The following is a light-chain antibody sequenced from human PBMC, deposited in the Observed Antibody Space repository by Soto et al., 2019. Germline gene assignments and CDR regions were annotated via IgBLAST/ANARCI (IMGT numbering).Light chain of an antibody. V-gene: IGLV1-51*01. CDR3: GSWDSSLSAYV. Sequence: QSVLTRPPSVYAAPGQKVTISYSGSSSNIGGNSVSWYQQLPGTAPKLLIYDDDKRPSGIPDRFSGSKSGTSATLGITGFQTGDEADYYCGSWDSSLSAYVFGTGTKVTVL. CDR1: SSNIGGNS. CDR2: DDD. J-gene: IGLJ1*01.